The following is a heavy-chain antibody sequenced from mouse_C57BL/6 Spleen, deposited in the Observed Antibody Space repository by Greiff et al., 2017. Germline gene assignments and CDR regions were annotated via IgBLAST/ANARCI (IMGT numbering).Heavy chain of an antibody. Sequence: EVKLVESGGDLVKPGGSLKLSCAASGFTFSSYGMSWVCQPPDKRLEWVATISSGGSYTYYPDSVKGRFTISRDNAKNTLYLQMSSLKSEDTAMYYCARGGNFYAMDYWGQGTSVTVSS. CDR1: GFTFSSYG. J-gene: IGHJ4*01. CDR3: ARGGNFYAMDY. CDR2: ISSGGSYT. V-gene: IGHV5-6*01. D-gene: IGHD2-1*01.